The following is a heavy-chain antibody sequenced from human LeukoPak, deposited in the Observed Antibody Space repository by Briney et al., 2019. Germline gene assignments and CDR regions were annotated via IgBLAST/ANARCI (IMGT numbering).Heavy chain of an antibody. CDR3: ARGDYFDRRFDF. J-gene: IGHJ4*02. D-gene: IGHD3-22*01. V-gene: IGHV3-7*01. Sequence: PGRSLRLSCAASGFTFSTSWMNWVRQAPGKGLEWVADIKQDGSEKYYADSVKGRFTVSRDNAKNSLYLQMNSLRAEDTAVYYCARGDYFDRRFDFWGQGTLVTVSS. CDR2: IKQDGSEK. CDR1: GFTFSTSW.